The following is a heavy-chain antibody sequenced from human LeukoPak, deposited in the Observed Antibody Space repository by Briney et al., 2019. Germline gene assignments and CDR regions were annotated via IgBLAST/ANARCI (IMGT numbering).Heavy chain of an antibody. D-gene: IGHD5-18*01. V-gene: IGHV1-2*02. CDR2: INPNSGGT. CDR1: GYTFTGYY. J-gene: IGHJ5*02. CDR3: ARDTAMVTSWFDP. Sequence: ASVKVSCKASGYTFTGYYIHWVRQAPGQGLEGMGWINPNSGGTNYAQKFQGRVTMTRGTSISTAYMELTRLRSDDTAVYYCARDTAMVTSWFDPWGQGTLVTVSS.